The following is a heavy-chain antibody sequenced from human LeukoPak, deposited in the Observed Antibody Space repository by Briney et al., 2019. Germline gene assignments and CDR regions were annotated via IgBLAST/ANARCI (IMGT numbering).Heavy chain of an antibody. CDR1: GGSIDRSSYY. CDR2: IYYSGNT. Sequence: PSETLSLTCTVSGGSIDRSSYYWGWIRQPPGKGLEWIGSIYYSGNTYYNSSLKSRITISVNTTKNQVALKLSSVTAADTAVYCCARVRGPDGWFAPWGQGTLVSVSS. V-gene: IGHV4-39*01. CDR3: ARVRGPDGWFAP. J-gene: IGHJ5*02.